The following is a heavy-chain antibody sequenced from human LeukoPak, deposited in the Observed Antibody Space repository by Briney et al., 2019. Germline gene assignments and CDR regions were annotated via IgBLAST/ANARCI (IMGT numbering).Heavy chain of an antibody. CDR3: AKGKSGYSYDAFDI. CDR1: GFTFSSYG. Sequence: GGSLRLSCAASGFTFSSYGMHWVRQAPGKGLEWVAVISYDGSNKYYADSVKGRFTISRDNSKNTLYLQMNSLRAEDTAVYYCAKGKSGYSYDAFDIWGQGTMVTVSS. CDR2: ISYDGSNK. D-gene: IGHD5-18*01. V-gene: IGHV3-30*18. J-gene: IGHJ3*02.